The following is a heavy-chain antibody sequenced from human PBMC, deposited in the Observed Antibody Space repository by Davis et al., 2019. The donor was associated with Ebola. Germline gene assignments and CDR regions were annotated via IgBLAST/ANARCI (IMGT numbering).Heavy chain of an antibody. CDR2: IIPIFGTA. D-gene: IGHD6-6*01. V-gene: IGHV1-69*13. Sequence: SVKVSCKASGGTFSSYAISWVRQAPGQGLEWMGGIIPIFGTANYAQKFQGRVTITADESTSTAYMELSSLRSEDTAVYYCTSGRYSSSSPMDVWGQGTTVTVSS. CDR3: TSGRYSSSSPMDV. J-gene: IGHJ6*02. CDR1: GGTFSSYA.